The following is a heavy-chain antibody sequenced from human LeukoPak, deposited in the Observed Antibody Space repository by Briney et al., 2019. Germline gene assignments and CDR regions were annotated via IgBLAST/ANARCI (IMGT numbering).Heavy chain of an antibody. CDR1: GFTFSSYE. J-gene: IGHJ4*02. D-gene: IGHD2-21*02. CDR2: INPSGNTI. CDR3: ASRVVVTAGFDY. V-gene: IGHV3-48*03. Sequence: GGALRLSCAASGFTFSSYELNWVRQTPGKGLEWVSYINPSGNTIYYADSVKGRFTISRDNAKNSLYLQMNSLRAEDTAVYYCASRVVVTAGFDYWGQGTLVTVSS.